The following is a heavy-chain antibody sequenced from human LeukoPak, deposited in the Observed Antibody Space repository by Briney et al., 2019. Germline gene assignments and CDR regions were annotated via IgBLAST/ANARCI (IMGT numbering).Heavy chain of an antibody. CDR1: GYTFTGYY. J-gene: IGHJ4*02. CDR3: ARDYLRADSSGYYSLGY. Sequence: ASVKVSCKASGYTFTGYYMHWVRQAPGQGLEWMGWINPNSGGTNYAQKFQGRVTMTRDTSTSTVYMELSSLRSEDTAVYYCARDYLRADSSGYYSLGYWGQGTLVTVSS. D-gene: IGHD3-22*01. CDR2: INPNSGGT. V-gene: IGHV1-2*02.